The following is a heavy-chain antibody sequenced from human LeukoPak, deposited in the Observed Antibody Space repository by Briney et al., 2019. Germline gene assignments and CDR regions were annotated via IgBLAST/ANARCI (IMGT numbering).Heavy chain of an antibody. J-gene: IGHJ4*02. Sequence: GESLKISCKGSGYSFSSYWIVWVRQMPGKGLEWMGIIYPGDSDSTYSPSFQGQVTISADKSISTAYLQWSSLKASDTAMYYCARQYYDRTGYYRPDYWGQGTLVTVSS. CDR3: ARQYYDRTGYYRPDY. V-gene: IGHV5-51*01. D-gene: IGHD3-22*01. CDR2: IYPGDSDS. CDR1: GYSFSSYW.